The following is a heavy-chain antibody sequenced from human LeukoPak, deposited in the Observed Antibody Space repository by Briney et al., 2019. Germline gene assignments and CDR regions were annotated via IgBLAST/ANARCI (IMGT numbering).Heavy chain of an antibody. J-gene: IGHJ4*02. Sequence: SVKLSGKASGGTFSTYAITGLGRPPGQGLGWLGGIIAIFGTTNYAQKFQGRVTITADESTSTAYMELSSLRSEDTAVYYCARWMGVSNRYHFDYWGQGTLVTVSS. CDR1: GGTFSTYA. CDR3: ARWMGVSNRYHFDY. CDR2: IIAIFGTT. D-gene: IGHD3-16*01. V-gene: IGHV1-69*13.